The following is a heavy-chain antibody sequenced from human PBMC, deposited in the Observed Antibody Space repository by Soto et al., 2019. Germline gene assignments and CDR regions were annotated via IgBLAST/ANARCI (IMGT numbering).Heavy chain of an antibody. CDR2: ISSTTNYI. CDR1: GFTFTRYS. CDR3: ARESEDLTSNFDY. J-gene: IGHJ4*02. V-gene: IGHV3-21*06. Sequence: GGSLRLSCAASGFTFTRYSMNWVRQSPGKGLEWVSSISSTTNYIYYGDSMKGRFTISRDNAKNSLYLEMNSLRAEDTAVYYCARESEDLTSNFDYWGQGTLVTVSS.